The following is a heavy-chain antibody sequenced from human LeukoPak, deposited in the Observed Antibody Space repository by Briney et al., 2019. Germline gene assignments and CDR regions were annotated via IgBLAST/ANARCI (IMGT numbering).Heavy chain of an antibody. J-gene: IGHJ4*02. CDR1: GYTFTSYG. V-gene: IGHV1-18*01. CDR3: ARVKRLVIFGV. D-gene: IGHD3-3*01. Sequence: ASVKVSCKASGYTFTSYGISWVRQAPGQGLEWMGWISAYNGNTDYAQKLQGRVTMTTDTSTSTAYMELRSLRSDDTAAYYCARVKRLVIFGVWGQGTLVTVSS. CDR2: ISAYNGNT.